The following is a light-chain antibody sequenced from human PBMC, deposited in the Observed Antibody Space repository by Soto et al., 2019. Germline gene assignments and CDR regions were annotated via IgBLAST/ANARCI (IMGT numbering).Light chain of an antibody. V-gene: IGKV3-20*01. J-gene: IGKJ1*01. CDR3: QQHDTSPWT. CDR1: QSISISY. CDR2: GAS. Sequence: EIVLTQSPGTLSLSPGERATLFCRASQSISISYLAWYQRKPGQAPRLLIYGASSRATGIPDRFSGSGSGTDFTLTISRLEPEDFAVYYCQQHDTSPWTFGQGTKVEIK.